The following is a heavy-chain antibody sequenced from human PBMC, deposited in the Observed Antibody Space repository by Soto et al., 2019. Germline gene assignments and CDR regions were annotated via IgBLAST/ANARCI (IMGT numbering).Heavy chain of an antibody. CDR2: INPMLRIT. D-gene: IGHD3-10*01. V-gene: IGHV1-69*17. CDR3: AGDAPPRSEIYYGMDV. CDR1: GNNFNNYF. J-gene: IGHJ6*02. Sequence: QVQLVQSGAEVKKPGSSVKVSCKASGNNFNNYFINWVRQVPGQGLEWMGGINPMLRITQYRQQFQGRITVTADRSTGTSYMELSGLESVDTAVYYCAGDAPPRSEIYYGMDVWCQGTTSTVSS.